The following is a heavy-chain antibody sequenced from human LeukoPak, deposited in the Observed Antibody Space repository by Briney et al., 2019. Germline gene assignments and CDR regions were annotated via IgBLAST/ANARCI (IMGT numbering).Heavy chain of an antibody. Sequence: PGGSLRLSCAASGFTFSSYAMSWVRQAPGKGLEWVSAISGSGGSTYYADSVKGRFNISRDNSKNTLYLQMNSLRAEDTAVYYCAKDISANYYDSSGSYDAFDIWGQGTMVTVSS. V-gene: IGHV3-23*01. CDR3: AKDISANYYDSSGSYDAFDI. CDR1: GFTFSSYA. CDR2: ISGSGGST. J-gene: IGHJ3*02. D-gene: IGHD3-22*01.